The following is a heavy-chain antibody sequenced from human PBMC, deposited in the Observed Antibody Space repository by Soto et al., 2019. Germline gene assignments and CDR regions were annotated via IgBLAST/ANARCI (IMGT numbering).Heavy chain of an antibody. J-gene: IGHJ4*02. Sequence: GGSLRLSCAASGFTFSSYAMHWVGQAPGRGLEWVALISHDGSNKHNADSVKGRFTISRDNSKNTLYLQMNSLRTEDTAVYYCAREWNDDHDNYEGLAYWGQGTLVTVSS. V-gene: IGHV3-30-3*01. CDR1: GFTFSSYA. CDR2: ISHDGSNK. CDR3: AREWNDDHDNYEGLAY. D-gene: IGHD3-22*01.